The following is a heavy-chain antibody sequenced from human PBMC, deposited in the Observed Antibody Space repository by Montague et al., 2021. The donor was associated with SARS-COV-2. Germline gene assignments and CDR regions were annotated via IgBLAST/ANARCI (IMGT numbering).Heavy chain of an antibody. D-gene: IGHD3-3*01. CDR2: IYYSGRT. Sequence: SETLSLTCTVSGGSVSSGSYYWSWIRQPPGKGLEWIGYIYYSGRTNYNPSLKSRVTISVDTSKNQFSLKLSSVTAADTAVYYCARDPWHIASFGVVTRYGLDVWGQGTTVTVSS. CDR1: GGSVSSGSYY. CDR3: ARDPWHIASFGVVTRYGLDV. J-gene: IGHJ6*02. V-gene: IGHV4-61*01.